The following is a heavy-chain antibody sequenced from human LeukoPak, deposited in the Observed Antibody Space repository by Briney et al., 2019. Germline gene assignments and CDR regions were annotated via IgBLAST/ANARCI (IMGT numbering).Heavy chain of an antibody. J-gene: IGHJ3*02. CDR2: IYYSGST. Sequence: SETLSLTCTVSGGSISGYYWSWTRQPPGKGLECIGYIYYSGSTNYNPSLKSRVTISVDTSKNQFSLKLSSVTAADTAVYYCARRWYYYDSSGYQFDAFDIWGQGTMVTVSS. V-gene: IGHV4-59*08. D-gene: IGHD3-22*01. CDR1: GGSISGYY. CDR3: ARRWYYYDSSGYQFDAFDI.